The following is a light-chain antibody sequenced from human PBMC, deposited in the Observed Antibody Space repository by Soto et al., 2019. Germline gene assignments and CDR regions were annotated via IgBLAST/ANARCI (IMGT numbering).Light chain of an antibody. V-gene: IGKV1-27*01. CDR3: QKYNGAPWT. Sequence: DIQMTQSPASLSASVGDRVTITCRASQGIDDHLAWYQQKPGKVPKILIYTASTLQSGVPSRFSGSGSGTDFTLTISSLQPEDVATYYCQKYNGAPWTFGQGTKVEIK. CDR1: QGIDDH. J-gene: IGKJ1*01. CDR2: TAS.